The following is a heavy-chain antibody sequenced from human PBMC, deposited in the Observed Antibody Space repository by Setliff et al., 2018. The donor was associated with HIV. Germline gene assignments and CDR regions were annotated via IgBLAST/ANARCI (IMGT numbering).Heavy chain of an antibody. D-gene: IGHD6-19*01. J-gene: IGHJ6*03. CDR3: ARGYPGIAVAGLSYYYYYYMDV. V-gene: IGHV4-59*01. CDR1: GGSISSYY. CDR2: IYYSGSS. Sequence: LSLTCTVSGGSISSYYWSWIRQPPGKGLEWIGYIYYSGSSNYNPSLKSRVTISVDTSKNQFSLKLSSVTAADTAVYYCARGYPGIAVAGLSYYYYYYMDVWGKGTTVTVSS.